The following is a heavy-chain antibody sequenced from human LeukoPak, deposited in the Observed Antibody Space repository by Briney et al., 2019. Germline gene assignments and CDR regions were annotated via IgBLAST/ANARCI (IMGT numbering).Heavy chain of an antibody. D-gene: IGHD3-16*01. Sequence: PSETLSLTCTVSGGSISSSNSYWGWIRKPPGKGLEWIRSIDYSGSTYYHPSLKSRVTISVDTSKNHVSLKLTSVTAADTAMYYCARELTAFDFWGQGTMVTVSS. CDR2: IDYSGST. J-gene: IGHJ3*01. CDR1: GGSISSSNSY. CDR3: ARELTAFDF. V-gene: IGHV4-39*02.